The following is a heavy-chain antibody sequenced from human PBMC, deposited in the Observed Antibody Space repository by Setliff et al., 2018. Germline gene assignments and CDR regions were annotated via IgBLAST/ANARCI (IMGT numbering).Heavy chain of an antibody. D-gene: IGHD6-25*01. J-gene: IGHJ5*02. CDR2: ISYDGFKI. Sequence: PGGSLRLSCAASGFTFSSFWMAWVRQAPGRGLEWVTFISYDGFKIYYAESVRGRFTISRDNAQKTLYLHMNNLRADDTAVFYCVPGRGSWGQGALVTVSS. CDR3: VPGRGS. V-gene: IGHV3-30*03. CDR1: GFTFSSFW.